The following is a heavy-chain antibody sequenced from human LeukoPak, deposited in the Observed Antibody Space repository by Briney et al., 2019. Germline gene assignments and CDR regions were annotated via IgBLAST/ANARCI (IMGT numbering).Heavy chain of an antibody. J-gene: IGHJ6*02. Sequence: PGGSLRLSCAASGFTFSSYSMNWVRQAPGKGLEWVSSISSGGDYIYYADSVKSRFTISRDNAKNSLYLQMNSLRAEDTAVYYCAKDLADYDILTGYKGYYYYYGMDVWGQGTTVTVSS. V-gene: IGHV3-21*01. CDR3: AKDLADYDILTGYKGYYYYYGMDV. D-gene: IGHD3-9*01. CDR2: ISSGGDYI. CDR1: GFTFSSYS.